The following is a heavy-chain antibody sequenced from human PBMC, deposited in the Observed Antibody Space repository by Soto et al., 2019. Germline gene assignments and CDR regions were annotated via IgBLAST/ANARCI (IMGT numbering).Heavy chain of an antibody. V-gene: IGHV1-3*01. D-gene: IGHD1-26*01. CDR1: GYNVTTQT. CDR2: IRAGDDKT. Sequence: QVQLVQSGAEVKKPGASVKLSCRAVGYNVTTQTMNWVRQAPGQSLEWMGWIRAGDDKTKYSQKFQGRVTITSDTSASTVYMELTSLTSVDTAVYYYARDIVTVGPRANDAFDLWGQGTLVTVSS. CDR3: ARDIVTVGPRANDAFDL. J-gene: IGHJ3*01.